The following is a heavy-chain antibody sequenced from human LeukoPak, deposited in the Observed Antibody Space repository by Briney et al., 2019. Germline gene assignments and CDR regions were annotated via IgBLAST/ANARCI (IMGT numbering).Heavy chain of an antibody. CDR1: GGSISSYY. CDR2: IYYSGST. J-gene: IGHJ3*02. Sequence: SETLSLTCTVSGGSISSYYWSWIRQPPGKGLEWIGYIYYSGSTNYNPSLKSRVTISVDTSKNQFSLKLSSVTAADTAVYYCARHVGYRAYAFDIWGQGTMVTVSS. CDR3: ARHVGYRAYAFDI. D-gene: IGHD1-1*01. V-gene: IGHV4-59*08.